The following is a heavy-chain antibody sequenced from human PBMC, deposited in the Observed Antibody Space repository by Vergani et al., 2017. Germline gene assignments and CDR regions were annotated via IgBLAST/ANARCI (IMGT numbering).Heavy chain of an antibody. Sequence: EVQLVESVGGLVPPGRSLRLSCAASGFSFGDYAMTWVRQAPGKGPEWVAFIRNKAYGGTTEYAASVKGRFTISRDDSKRLAYLQLSGLKTEDTAVYFCSRGRGYSFGYSDYWGQGTLVTVSS. CDR1: GFSFGDYA. J-gene: IGHJ4*02. D-gene: IGHD5-18*01. CDR2: IRNKAYGGTT. CDR3: SRGRGYSFGYSDY. V-gene: IGHV3-49*04.